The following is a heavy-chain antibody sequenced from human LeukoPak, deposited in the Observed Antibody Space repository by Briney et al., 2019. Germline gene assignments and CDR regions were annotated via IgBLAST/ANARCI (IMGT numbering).Heavy chain of an antibody. CDR1: GYTFTSYD. V-gene: IGHV1-8*01. CDR3: AGDGGYGGSRAFDI. J-gene: IGHJ3*02. CDR2: MNPNSGNT. Sequence: ASVKVSCKASGYTFTSYDINWVRQATGQGLEWVGWMNPNSGNTGYAQKFQGRVTMTRNTSISTAYMELSSLRSEDTAVYYCAGDGGYGGSRAFDIWGQGTMVTVSS. D-gene: IGHD1-26*01.